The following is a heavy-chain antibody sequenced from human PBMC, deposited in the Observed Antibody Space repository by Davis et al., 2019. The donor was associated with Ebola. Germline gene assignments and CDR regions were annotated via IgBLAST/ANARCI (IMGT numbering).Heavy chain of an antibody. CDR2: INWCGGPL. J-gene: IGHJ4*02. V-gene: IGHV3-9*01. CDR3: AKDASSAVSMVRGADY. Sequence: GESLKISCVASGFTFGYYAMHWVRQAPGKGLEWVSGINWCGGPLGYADSVKGRFTISRDNAKNSLFLQLNSLRPEDTSLYYCAKDASSAVSMVRGADYWGQGTLVTVSS. CDR1: GFTFGYYA. D-gene: IGHD3-10*01.